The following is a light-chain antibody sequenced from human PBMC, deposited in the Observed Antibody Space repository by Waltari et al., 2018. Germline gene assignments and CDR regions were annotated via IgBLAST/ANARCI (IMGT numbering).Light chain of an antibody. Sequence: AIQMTQSPSSLSASVRDRVTLTCRASQDITKDLGRYQQKPGKAPKLLIYGASNLQSGVPSRFSGSGSGTDFTLTISSLQPDDFATYYCLHDYNYPHTFGQGTRVDIK. CDR2: GAS. V-gene: IGKV1-6*01. CDR3: LHDYNYPHT. CDR1: QDITKD. J-gene: IGKJ1*01.